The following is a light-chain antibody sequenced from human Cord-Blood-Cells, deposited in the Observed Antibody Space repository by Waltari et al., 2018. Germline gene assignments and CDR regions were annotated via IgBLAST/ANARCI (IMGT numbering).Light chain of an antibody. CDR2: AAS. V-gene: IGKV1-9*01. CDR1: QGISSY. CDR3: QQLNSYPRIT. Sequence: DIQLTQSPSFLSASVGDXXXXXCRASQGISSYLAWYQQKPGKAPKLLIYAASTLQSGVPSRFSGSGSGTEFTLTISSLQPEDFATYYCQQLNSYPRITFGQGTRLEIK. J-gene: IGKJ5*01.